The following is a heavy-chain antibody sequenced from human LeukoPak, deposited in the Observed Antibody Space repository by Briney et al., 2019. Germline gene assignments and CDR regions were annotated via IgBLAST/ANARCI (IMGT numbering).Heavy chain of an antibody. CDR1: GGSFSGYY. D-gene: IGHD3-16*02. CDR2: INHSGST. V-gene: IGHV4-34*01. Sequence: SETLSLTCAVYGGSFSGYYWSWIRQPPGKGLEWIGEINHSGSTNYNPSLKSRVTISVDTSKNQFSLKLSSVTAADTAVYYCASSPYRSPFMDVWGNGTTVTVSS. CDR3: ASSPYRSPFMDV. J-gene: IGHJ6*03.